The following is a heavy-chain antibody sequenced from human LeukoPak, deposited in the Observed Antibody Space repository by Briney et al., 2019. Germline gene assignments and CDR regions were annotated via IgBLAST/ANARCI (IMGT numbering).Heavy chain of an antibody. V-gene: IGHV3-48*03. Sequence: GGSLRLSCAASGFTFSSYEMNWVRQAPGKGLEWVSYISSSGSTIHYADSVKGRFTISRDNAKNSLYLQMNSLRAEDTAVYYCARNDYYDSSGYYLAGLIDYWGQGTLVTVSS. CDR2: ISSSGSTI. D-gene: IGHD3-22*01. J-gene: IGHJ4*02. CDR3: ARNDYYDSSGYYLAGLIDY. CDR1: GFTFSSYE.